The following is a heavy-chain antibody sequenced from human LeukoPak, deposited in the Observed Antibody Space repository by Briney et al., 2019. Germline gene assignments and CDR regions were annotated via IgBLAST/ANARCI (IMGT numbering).Heavy chain of an antibody. CDR3: ATARTYYYDSSGRGYFDY. CDR2: INPNSGGT. CDR1: GYTFTSYG. V-gene: IGHV1-2*02. J-gene: IGHJ4*02. Sequence: GASVKVSCKASGYTFTSYGITWVRQAPGQGLEWMGWINPNSGGTNYAQKFQGRVTMTRDTSISTAYMELSRLRSDDTAVYYCATARTYYYDSSGRGYFDYWGQGTLVTVSS. D-gene: IGHD3-22*01.